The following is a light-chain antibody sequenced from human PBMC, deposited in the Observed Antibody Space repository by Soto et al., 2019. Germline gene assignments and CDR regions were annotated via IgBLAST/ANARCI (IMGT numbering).Light chain of an antibody. CDR3: VLYMGGGIWV. V-gene: IGLV8-61*01. Sequence: QTVVTQEPSFSVSPGATVTLTCGLSSGSVSTNNYPSWYQQTPGQAPRTLIHTTDSRSSGVPDRLSGSILGNKAALTITGAQAEDESDYFCVLYMGGGIWVSGGGTKLTVL. CDR1: SGSVSTNNY. CDR2: TTD. J-gene: IGLJ2*01.